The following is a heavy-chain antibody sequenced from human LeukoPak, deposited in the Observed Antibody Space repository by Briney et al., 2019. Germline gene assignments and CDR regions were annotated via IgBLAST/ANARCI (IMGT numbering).Heavy chain of an antibody. V-gene: IGHV3-23*01. CDR1: GFSFSGYA. CDR2: INHSGGST. J-gene: IGHJ1*01. Sequence: GGSLRLSCAASGFSFSGYAMSWVRQAPGKGLEWVSVINHSGGSTYYADSVKGRSTISRDNSKNTLYLQVDSLRAEDTAVYYCAKDGSYGEYFQHWGQGTLVTVSS. D-gene: IGHD4-17*01. CDR3: AKDGSYGEYFQH.